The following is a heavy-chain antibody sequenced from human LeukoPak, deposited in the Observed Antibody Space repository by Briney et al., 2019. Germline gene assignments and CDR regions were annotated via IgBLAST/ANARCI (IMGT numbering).Heavy chain of an antibody. Sequence: GGSLRLSCAASGFTFSTYTISWVRQAPGKGLEWVSCISSTSNYIFYADSVRGRFTISRDNAKNSLYLQMDSLRAEDTAVYYCARGGIITSYAFEIWGQGAMVTVSS. CDR3: ARGGIITSYAFEI. D-gene: IGHD1-26*01. J-gene: IGHJ3*02. V-gene: IGHV3-21*01. CDR2: ISSTSNYI. CDR1: GFTFSTYT.